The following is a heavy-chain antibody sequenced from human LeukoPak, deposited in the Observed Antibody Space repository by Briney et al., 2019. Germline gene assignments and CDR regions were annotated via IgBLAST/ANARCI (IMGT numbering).Heavy chain of an antibody. CDR3: ATGAHYVGS. D-gene: IGHD3-10*02. CDR2: IRGNGGVI. Sequence: PGGSLRLSCAASGFTFSDNYMTCVRQAPGKGLEWLSYIRGNGGVIQYADSVKGRFTISRDNSKNTLYLQMSNLRVEDTAVYYCATGAHYVGSWGQGTLVTVSS. CDR1: GFTFSDNY. V-gene: IGHV3-11*01. J-gene: IGHJ5*02.